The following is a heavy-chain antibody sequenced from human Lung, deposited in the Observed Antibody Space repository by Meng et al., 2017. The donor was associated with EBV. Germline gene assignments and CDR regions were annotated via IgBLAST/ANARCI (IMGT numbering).Heavy chain of an antibody. Sequence: QAQLVQSGGEVKKPGXSVKASCKASGYTFTNYGITWVRQAPGQGLEWMGWINAYNGDTNYAQTLQGRVTMTTDTSTSTAYMELRSLRSDDTAVYYCARVEVGITSGDYWGQGTLVTVAS. J-gene: IGHJ4*02. V-gene: IGHV1-18*01. D-gene: IGHD1-26*01. CDR1: GYTFTNYG. CDR2: INAYNGDT. CDR3: ARVEVGITSGDY.